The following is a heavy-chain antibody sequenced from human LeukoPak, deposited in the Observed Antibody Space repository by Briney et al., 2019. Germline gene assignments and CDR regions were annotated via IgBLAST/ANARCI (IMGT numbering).Heavy chain of an antibody. CDR2: FDPEDGET. CDR3: AIGLVGSGSYIPYGMDV. Sequence: GASVKVSFKVSGYTLTELSMHWVRQAPGKGLEWMGGFDPEDGETIYAQKFQGRVTMTEDTSTDTAYMELSSLRSEDTAAYYCAIGLVGSGSYIPYGMDVWGQGTTVTVSS. CDR1: GYTLTELS. D-gene: IGHD3-10*01. V-gene: IGHV1-24*01. J-gene: IGHJ6*02.